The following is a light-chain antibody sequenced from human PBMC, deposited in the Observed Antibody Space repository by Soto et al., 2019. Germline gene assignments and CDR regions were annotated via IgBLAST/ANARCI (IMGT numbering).Light chain of an antibody. J-gene: IGKJ4*01. V-gene: IGKV3-20*01. CDR1: QSVSSSY. Sequence: EIVSTQSPGTLSLSPGERATLSCRASQSVSSSYLAWYQQKPGQAPRLLIYGASSRATGIPDRFSGSGSGTDFTLTISRLEPEDFAVYYCQQYGRSPPTFGGGTKVDIK. CDR3: QQYGRSPPT. CDR2: GAS.